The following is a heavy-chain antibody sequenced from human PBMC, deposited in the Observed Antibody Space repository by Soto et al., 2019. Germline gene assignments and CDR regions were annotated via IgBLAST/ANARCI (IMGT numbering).Heavy chain of an antibody. Sequence: EVQLLESGGGLVQPGGSLRLSCAASGFTFSSYAMSWVRQAPGKGLEWVSAISGSVGSTYYADSVKGRFTISRDNSKNTLYRKMNSLRAEDTAVYYCAKDHGSSSWYRIDYWGQGTLVTVSS. J-gene: IGHJ4*02. CDR2: ISGSVGST. CDR1: GFTFSSYA. D-gene: IGHD6-13*01. CDR3: AKDHGSSSWYRIDY. V-gene: IGHV3-23*01.